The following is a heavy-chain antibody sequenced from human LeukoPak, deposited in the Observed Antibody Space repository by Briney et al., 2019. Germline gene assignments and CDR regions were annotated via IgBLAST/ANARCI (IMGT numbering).Heavy chain of an antibody. J-gene: IGHJ4*02. V-gene: IGHV3-11*01. Sequence: GGSLRLSCAASGFTFSDYYMSWIRQAPGKGLEWVSYISSSGSTIYYADSVKGRFTISRDNAKNSLYLQMNSLRAEDTAVYYCARGRRVDSDYGDYAFEYYFDYWGQGTLVTVSS. CDR2: ISSSGSTI. D-gene: IGHD4-17*01. CDR1: GFTFSDYY. CDR3: ARGRRVDSDYGDYAFEYYFDY.